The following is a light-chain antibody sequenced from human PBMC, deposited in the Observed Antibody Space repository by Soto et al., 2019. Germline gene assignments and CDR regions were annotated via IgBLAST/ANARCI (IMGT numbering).Light chain of an antibody. CDR2: QTS. Sequence: EIVLTQSPATLSSFPGDRVTLSCRASQYINTRLAWYQHRPGQAPRLLIYQTSIRAAGIPARFSASGTGTDFTLTISDVQPEDCAVYYCHQRQSWPRTFGQGTKV. CDR3: HQRQSWPRT. J-gene: IGKJ1*01. CDR1: QYINTR. V-gene: IGKV3D-11*03.